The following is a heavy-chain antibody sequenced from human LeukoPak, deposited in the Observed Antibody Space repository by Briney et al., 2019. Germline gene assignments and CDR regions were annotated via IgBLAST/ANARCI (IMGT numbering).Heavy chain of an antibody. CDR2: IIPIFGTA. CDR3: ARDVANIKASVEYAFDI. D-gene: IGHD2/OR15-2a*01. V-gene: IGHV1-69*05. J-gene: IGHJ3*02. CDR1: GGTFSSYA. Sequence: SVKVSCKASGGTFSSYAISWVRQAPGQGLEWMGGIIPIFGTANYAQKFQGKVTITTDESTSTAYMELRSLRSDDTAVYYCARDVANIKASVEYAFDIWGQGTMVTVSS.